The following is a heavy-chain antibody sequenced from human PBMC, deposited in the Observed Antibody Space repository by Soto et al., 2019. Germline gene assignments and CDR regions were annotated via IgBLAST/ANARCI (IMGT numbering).Heavy chain of an antibody. CDR1: GFTFSSYA. J-gene: IGHJ4*01. CDR2: ISGSGGST. Sequence: GGSLRLSCAASGFTFSSYAMSWVRQAPGKGLEWVSAISGSGGSTYYADSVKGRFTISRDNSKNTLFLQMSSLRVEDTAIYFCVKGNQLLRYYFEFWGPETLVTVSS. CDR3: VKGNQLLRYYFEF. V-gene: IGHV3-23*01. D-gene: IGHD2-15*01.